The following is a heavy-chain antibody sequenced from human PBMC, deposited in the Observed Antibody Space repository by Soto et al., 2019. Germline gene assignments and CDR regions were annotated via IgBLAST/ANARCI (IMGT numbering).Heavy chain of an antibody. D-gene: IGHD4-17*01. CDR1: GFTFSLYE. CDR3: ARYGYGDPYYHYATDV. V-gene: IGHV3-48*03. CDR2: ISTSGSPI. J-gene: IGHJ6*01. Sequence: GGSLRLSCAASGFTFSLYEMNWVRQAPGKGLEWISYISTSGSPIYHADSVKGRCTISRDNTKNSLYLQMNSLRAEDTAVYYCARYGYGDPYYHYATDVPAQGATVPGSS.